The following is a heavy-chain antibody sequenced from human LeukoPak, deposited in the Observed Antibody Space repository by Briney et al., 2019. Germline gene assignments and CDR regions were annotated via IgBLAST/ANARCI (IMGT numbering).Heavy chain of an antibody. J-gene: IGHJ3*02. CDR1: GYTFTSYD. CDR3: ARGLSDDFWSGYSLWGWTKYMQHDDAFDI. Sequence: GASVKVSCKASGYTFTSYDINWVRQATGQGLEWMGWMNPNSGNTGYAQKFQGRVTMTRNTSISTAYMELSSLRSEGTAVYYCARGLSDDFWSGYSLWGWTKYMQHDDAFDIWGQGTMVTVSS. D-gene: IGHD3-3*01. CDR2: MNPNSGNT. V-gene: IGHV1-8*01.